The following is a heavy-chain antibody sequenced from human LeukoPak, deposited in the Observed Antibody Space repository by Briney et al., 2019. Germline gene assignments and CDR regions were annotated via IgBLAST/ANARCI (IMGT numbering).Heavy chain of an antibody. D-gene: IGHD3-10*01. J-gene: IGHJ5*02. Sequence: GGSLRLSCAASGFTFSSYWMSWVRQAPGKGLEWVANIKQDGSEKYYVDSVKGRFTISRDNAKNSLYLQMNSLRAEDTALYYCAKDMGPMVRGIHNWSDPWGQGTLVTVSS. V-gene: IGHV3-7*03. CDR1: GFTFSSYW. CDR3: AKDMGPMVRGIHNWSDP. CDR2: IKQDGSEK.